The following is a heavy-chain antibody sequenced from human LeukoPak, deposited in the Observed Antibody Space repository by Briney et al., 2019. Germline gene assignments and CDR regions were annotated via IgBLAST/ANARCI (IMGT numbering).Heavy chain of an antibody. Sequence: GGSLRLSCVASGFTFSNYWMHWVRQAPGKGLVWVSRIYIDGTDTTYADSVKGRFTIPRDNAKNTLYLQMNSLRAEDTAVYYCARGGNGGNSLDYWGQGALITVSS. V-gene: IGHV3-74*03. CDR3: ARGGNGGNSLDY. CDR2: IYIDGTDT. J-gene: IGHJ4*02. CDR1: GFTFSNYW. D-gene: IGHD4-23*01.